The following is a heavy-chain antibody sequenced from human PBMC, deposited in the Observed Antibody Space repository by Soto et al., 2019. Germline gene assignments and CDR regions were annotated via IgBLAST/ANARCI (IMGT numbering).Heavy chain of an antibody. CDR3: ARERPYYYGSGSWNWFDP. Sequence: QVQLVQSGAEVKKPGASVKVSCKASGYTFTSYAMHWVRQAPGQRLEWMGWINAGNGNTKYSQKFQGRVTITRDTSASTAYRELSSLRSEDTAVYYCARERPYYYGSGSWNWFDPWGQGTLVTVSS. CDR2: INAGNGNT. CDR1: GYTFTSYA. J-gene: IGHJ5*02. D-gene: IGHD3-10*01. V-gene: IGHV1-3*01.